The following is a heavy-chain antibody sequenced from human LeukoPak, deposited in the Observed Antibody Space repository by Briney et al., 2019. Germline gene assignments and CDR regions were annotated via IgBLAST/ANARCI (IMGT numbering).Heavy chain of an antibody. V-gene: IGHV4-39*01. CDR3: ARSPLMVRGVIITRQNDC. CDR1: GGSISSSSYY. J-gene: IGHJ4*02. D-gene: IGHD3-10*01. Sequence: PSETLSLTCTVSGGSISSSSYYWGWIRQPPGKGLEWIGSIYDSGSTYYNPSLKSRVTISVDTSKNQFSLKLSSVTAADTAVYYCARSPLMVRGVIITRQNDCWGQGTLVTVSS. CDR2: IYDSGST.